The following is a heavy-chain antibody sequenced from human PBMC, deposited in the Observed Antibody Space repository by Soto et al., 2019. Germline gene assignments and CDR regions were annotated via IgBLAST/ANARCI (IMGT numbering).Heavy chain of an antibody. CDR3: ARSEDIVVVVAATLGTNFDY. CDR2: INAGNGNT. D-gene: IGHD2-15*01. V-gene: IGHV1-3*01. Sequence: QVQLVQSGAEVKKPGASVKVSCKASGYTFTSYAMHWVRQAPGQRLEWMRWINAGNGNTKYSQKFQGRVTITRDTSASTAYMELSSLRSEDTAVYYCARSEDIVVVVAATLGTNFDYWGQGTLVTVSS. J-gene: IGHJ4*02. CDR1: GYTFTSYA.